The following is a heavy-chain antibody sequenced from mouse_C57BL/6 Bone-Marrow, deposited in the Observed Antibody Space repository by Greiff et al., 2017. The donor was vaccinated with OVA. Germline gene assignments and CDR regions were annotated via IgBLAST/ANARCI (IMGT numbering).Heavy chain of an antibody. J-gene: IGHJ4*01. CDR1: GYSITSGYY. CDR2: ISYDGSN. V-gene: IGHV3-6*01. CDR3: ARESVTTVVATPYAMDY. Sequence: EVKVEESGPGLVKPSQSLSLTCSVTGYSITSGYYWNWIRQFPGNKLEWMGYISYDGSNNYNPSLKNRISITRDTSKNQFFLKLNSVTTEDTATYYCARESVTTVVATPYAMDYWGQGTSVTVSS. D-gene: IGHD1-1*01.